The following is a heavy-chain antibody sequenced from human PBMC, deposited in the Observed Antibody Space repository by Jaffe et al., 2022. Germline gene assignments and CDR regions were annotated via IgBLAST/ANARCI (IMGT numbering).Heavy chain of an antibody. V-gene: IGHV1-69*05. J-gene: IGHJ5*02. D-gene: IGHD3-10*01. Sequence: QVQLVQSGAEVKKPGSSVKVSCKASGGTFSSYAISWVRQAPGQGLEWMGGIIPIFGTANYAQKFQGRVTITTDESTSTAYMELSSLRSEDTAVYYCARGMEYYYGSGSYSNWFDPWGQGTLVTVSS. CDR1: GGTFSSYA. CDR2: IIPIFGTA. CDR3: ARGMEYYYGSGSYSNWFDP.